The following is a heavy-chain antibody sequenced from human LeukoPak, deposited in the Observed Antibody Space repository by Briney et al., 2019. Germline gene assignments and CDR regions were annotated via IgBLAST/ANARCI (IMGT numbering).Heavy chain of an antibody. V-gene: IGHV3-11*04. CDR2: ITTSGSTI. CDR1: GFTFSDYY. D-gene: IGHD7-27*01. CDR3: ARAWARFDY. J-gene: IGHJ4*02. Sequence: PGGSLRLSCVASGFTFSDYYMNWIRQAPGKGLEWVSYITTSGSTIYYIDSVKGRFTISRDNAKNSLYLQMNSLRAEDTAVYYCARAWARFDYWGQGTLVTVSS.